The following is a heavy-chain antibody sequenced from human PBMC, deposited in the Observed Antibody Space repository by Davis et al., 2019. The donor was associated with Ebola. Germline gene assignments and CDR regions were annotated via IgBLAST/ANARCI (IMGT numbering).Heavy chain of an antibody. CDR3: ASDYYDSSYYYDYGMDV. Sequence: MPSETLSLTCAVYGGSFSGYYWSWIRQQPGKGLEWIGEINHSGSTNYNPSLKSRVTISVDTSKNQFSLKLSSVTAADTAVYYCASDYYDSSYYYDYGMDVWGQGTTVTVSS. J-gene: IGHJ6*02. V-gene: IGHV4-34*01. D-gene: IGHD3-22*01. CDR1: GGSFSGYY. CDR2: INHSGST.